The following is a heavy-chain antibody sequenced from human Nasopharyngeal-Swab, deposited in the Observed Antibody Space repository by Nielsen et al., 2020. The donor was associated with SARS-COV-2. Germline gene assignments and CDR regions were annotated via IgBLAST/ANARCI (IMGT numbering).Heavy chain of an antibody. CDR2: IRSSSSYI. J-gene: IGHJ4*02. CDR1: GFTFSSYS. CDR3: ARDSSSWYDYCDY. V-gene: IGHV3-21*01. D-gene: IGHD6-13*01. Sequence: GRSLRLSCAASGFTFSSYSLNWVRQAPGQGLEWVSSIRSSSSYIYHADSVKGRFTISKANAKNSLYLRMNSLRAEDTAVYYCARDSSSWYDYCDYWGQGTLVTVSS.